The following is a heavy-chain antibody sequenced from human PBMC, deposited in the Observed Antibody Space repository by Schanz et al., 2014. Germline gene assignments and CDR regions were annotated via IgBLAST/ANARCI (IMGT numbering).Heavy chain of an antibody. CDR3: AKEEGGHSGYDLVS. CDR1: GFTFSRYG. CDR2: ISDDGSGK. D-gene: IGHD5-12*01. J-gene: IGHJ5*02. Sequence: QVHLVESGGGVVQPGRSLRLSCAASGFTFSRYGMHWVRQAPGKGLEWVAVISDDGSGKYSADSVKGRFTISRDNSKNMVCLQMTSLRAEDTAVYYCAKEEGGHSGYDLVSWGQGTLLIVSS. V-gene: IGHV3-30*18.